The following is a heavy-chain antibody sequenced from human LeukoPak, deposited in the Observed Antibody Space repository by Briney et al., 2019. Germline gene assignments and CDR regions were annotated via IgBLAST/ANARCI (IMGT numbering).Heavy chain of an antibody. V-gene: IGHV3-48*04. CDR2: ITTSGSNI. Sequence: PGGSLRLSCAASGFPFSTYTMNWVRQAPGKGLEWVSYITTSGSNIYYRDSVKGRFTISRDNAKNSLFLQMNSLTAEDTAVYYCARSSAEYYYDSSGYYGYWGQGTLVTVSS. D-gene: IGHD3-22*01. CDR1: GFPFSTYT. J-gene: IGHJ4*02. CDR3: ARSSAEYYYDSSGYYGY.